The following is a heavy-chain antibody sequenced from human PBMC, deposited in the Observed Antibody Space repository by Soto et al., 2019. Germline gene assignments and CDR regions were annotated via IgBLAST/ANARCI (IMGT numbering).Heavy chain of an antibody. V-gene: IGHV3-48*02. CDR1: GFDFNNYG. Sequence: GGSLRLSCAGSGFDFNNYGIQWVRQAPGKGLEWVSYISGGSGTIYYADSVKGRFTISRDNAKKSLYLQMNSLTDEDTAVYYCARDPYSGSSPLDYWGQGTLVTVSS. CDR3: ARDPYSGSSPLDY. D-gene: IGHD1-26*01. CDR2: ISGGSGTI. J-gene: IGHJ4*02.